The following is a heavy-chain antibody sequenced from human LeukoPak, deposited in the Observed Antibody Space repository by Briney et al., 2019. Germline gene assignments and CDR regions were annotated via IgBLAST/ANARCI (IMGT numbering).Heavy chain of an antibody. D-gene: IGHD2-2*01. J-gene: IGHJ5*02. Sequence: PSETLSLTCTVSGGSINNYYWSWIRQSPGKGLEWIGYIYYSGSTDSNPSLRSRVTISVDTSKNQFFLKLSSVTAADAAVYYCARSMGCSYELDPWGRGILVTVSS. CDR3: ARSMGCSYELDP. CDR2: IYYSGST. V-gene: IGHV4-59*01. CDR1: GGSINNYY.